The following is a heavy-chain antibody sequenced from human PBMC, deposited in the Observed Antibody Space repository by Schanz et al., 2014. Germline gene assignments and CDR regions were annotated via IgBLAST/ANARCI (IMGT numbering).Heavy chain of an antibody. J-gene: IGHJ6*02. CDR1: GFTFSRFG. Sequence: QVQLVESGGGVVRPGRSLRLSCATSGFTFSRFGMHWVRQAPGKGPEWVALVWSDGNTKYYVDSVKGRFSISRDNGETSVYLQINSLRVEDTAVYYCARFLARYQYYGVDVWGQGTTVIVSS. D-gene: IGHD3-3*01. V-gene: IGHV3-33*03. CDR2: VWSDGNTK. CDR3: ARFLARYQYYGVDV.